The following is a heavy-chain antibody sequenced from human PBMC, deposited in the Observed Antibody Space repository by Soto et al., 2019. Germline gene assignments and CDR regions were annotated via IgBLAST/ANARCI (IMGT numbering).Heavy chain of an antibody. V-gene: IGHV1-69*04. Sequence: ASVKVSCKASGGTFSSYTISWVRQAPGQGLEWMGRIIPILGIANYAQKFQGRVTITADKSTSTAYMELSSLRSEDTAVYYCARDLGDTAMYNWFDPWGQGTLVTVSS. D-gene: IGHD5-18*01. J-gene: IGHJ5*02. CDR1: GGTFSSYT. CDR3: ARDLGDTAMYNWFDP. CDR2: IIPILGIA.